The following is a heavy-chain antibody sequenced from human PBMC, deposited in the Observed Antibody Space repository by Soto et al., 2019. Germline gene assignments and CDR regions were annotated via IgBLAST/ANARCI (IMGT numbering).Heavy chain of an antibody. CDR2: IYYSGST. CDR3: ARSGGDYYDSSGPGDVWFDP. D-gene: IGHD3-22*01. J-gene: IGHJ5*02. Sequence: ASETLSLTCTVSGGSISSGDYYWSWIRQPPGKGLEWIGYIYYSGSTYYNPSLKSRVTISVDRSKNQFSLKLSSVTAADTAVYYCARSGGDYYDSSGPGDVWFDPWGQGTLVTVSS. CDR1: GGSISSGDYY. V-gene: IGHV4-30-4*01.